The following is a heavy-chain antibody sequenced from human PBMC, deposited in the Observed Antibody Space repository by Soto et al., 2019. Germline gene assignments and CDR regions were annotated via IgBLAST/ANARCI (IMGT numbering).Heavy chain of an antibody. CDR1: GGSLSNYY. CDR2: VWYSGTT. CDR3: ARHASKRGATIPYYYYYYMDV. J-gene: IGHJ6*02. V-gene: IGHV4-59*08. Sequence: QVLLQESGPGLVRPSEALSLTCTVSGGSLSNYYWSWIRQPPGKGLEWIGYVWYSGTTNYNPSLTSRVSMSIDTSENQFSLKWNSVTAADTAVYYWARHASKRGATIPYYYYYYMDVWGQGTTVTVSS. D-gene: IGHD1-1*01.